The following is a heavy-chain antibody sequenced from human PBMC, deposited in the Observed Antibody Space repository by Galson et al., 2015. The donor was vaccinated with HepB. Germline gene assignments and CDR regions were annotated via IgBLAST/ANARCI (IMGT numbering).Heavy chain of an antibody. V-gene: IGHV3-33*01. J-gene: IGHJ6*02. Sequence: SLRLSCAASGFTFSSYGMHWVRQAPGKGLEWVAVIWYDGSNKYYADSVKGRFTISRGNSKNTLYLQMNSLRAEDTAVYYCARDCSSTSCYWVNVLDVWGQGTTVTVSS. CDR3: ARDCSSTSCYWVNVLDV. CDR2: IWYDGSNK. CDR1: GFTFSSYG. D-gene: IGHD2-2*01.